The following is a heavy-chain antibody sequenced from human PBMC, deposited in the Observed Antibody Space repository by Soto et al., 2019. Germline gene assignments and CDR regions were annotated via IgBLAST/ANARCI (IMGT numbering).Heavy chain of an antibody. CDR3: ARRPGISYIDY. D-gene: IGHD2-21*01. J-gene: IGHJ4*02. Sequence: QLQLQESGPGLMKPSETLSLSCAVSGGSISSNSYYWGWVRQSPGKGLEWIGSIHDSGSTYYNPSLRSRVTIAVDTSKNQLSLRLTSVTAADPALYSCARRPGISYIDYWGQGTLVTVSS. V-gene: IGHV4-39*01. CDR2: IHDSGST. CDR1: GGSISSNSYY.